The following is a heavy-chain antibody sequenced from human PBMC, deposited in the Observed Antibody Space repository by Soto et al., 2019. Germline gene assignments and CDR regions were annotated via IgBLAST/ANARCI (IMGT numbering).Heavy chain of an antibody. CDR3: AKDPIWAVMDYYYYMDV. J-gene: IGHJ6*03. D-gene: IGHD2-8*01. CDR2: IRGSGGST. CDR1: GFTFSSYA. Sequence: GGSLRLSCAASGFTFSSYAMSWVRQAPGKGLEWVSAIRGSGGSTYYADSVKGRFTISRDNSKNTLYLQMNSLRAEDTAVYYCAKDPIWAVMDYYYYMDVWGKGTTVTVSS. V-gene: IGHV3-23*01.